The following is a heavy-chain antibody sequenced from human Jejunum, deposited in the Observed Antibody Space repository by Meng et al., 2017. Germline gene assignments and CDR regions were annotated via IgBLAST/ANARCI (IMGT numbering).Heavy chain of an antibody. J-gene: IGHJ4*02. Sequence: AQLQAAGPVLVTPSETLSLTCTVSGVSVTSGHYYWSWVRQPPGQGLEWIGHVFYTGSTNYSPSFKSRVTISVHTSMNQFSLKLNSVTAADTAVYYCARGGWDFEYWGQGILVTVSS. CDR3: ARGGWDFEY. CDR2: VFYTGST. CDR1: GVSVTSGHYY. D-gene: IGHD3-16*01. V-gene: IGHV4-61*01.